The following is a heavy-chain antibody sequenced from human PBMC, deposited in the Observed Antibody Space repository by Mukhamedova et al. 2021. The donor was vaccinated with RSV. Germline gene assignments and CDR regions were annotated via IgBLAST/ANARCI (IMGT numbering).Heavy chain of an antibody. Sequence: QAPGKGLEWVSYISSSGSSIYYADSVKSRFTLSRDNTKNSLFLQMNSLRAEDTAVYYCARYVSSGWYDWFD. CDR2: ISSSGSSI. CDR3: ARYVSSGWYDWFD. D-gene: IGHD6-13*01. J-gene: IGHJ5*01. V-gene: IGHV3-11*01.